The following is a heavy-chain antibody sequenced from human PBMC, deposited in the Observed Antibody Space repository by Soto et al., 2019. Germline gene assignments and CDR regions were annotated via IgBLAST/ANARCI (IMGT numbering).Heavy chain of an antibody. Sequence: QVQLQESGPGLVKPSETLSLTCTVSGDSISSYYWSWIRQPPGKGLEWIGYMYYSGNTKYNPSLKSRFAISVDTSKNQFSLRLSSVTAADTAIYYCARRYSSGWYGAWGQGTLVTVSS. CDR3: ARRYSSGWYGA. J-gene: IGHJ5*02. CDR2: MYYSGNT. CDR1: GDSISSYY. V-gene: IGHV4-59*08. D-gene: IGHD6-19*01.